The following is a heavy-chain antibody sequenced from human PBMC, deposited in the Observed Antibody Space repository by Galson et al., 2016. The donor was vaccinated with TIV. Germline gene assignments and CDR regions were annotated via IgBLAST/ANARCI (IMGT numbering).Heavy chain of an antibody. CDR2: FSGSPATT. D-gene: IGHD2-15*01. CDR3: AKGTLGTCSGVRCYYFDS. CDR1: GFTFSSYA. V-gene: IGHV3-23*01. Sequence: SLRLSCAASGFTFSSYAMSWVRRTPGKGLEWVSTFSGSPATTYYADSVKGRFTISRDNSKNTLYLQMNSLRAEDTAQYYCAKGTLGTCSGVRCYYFDSWGQGTLVTVSS. J-gene: IGHJ4*02.